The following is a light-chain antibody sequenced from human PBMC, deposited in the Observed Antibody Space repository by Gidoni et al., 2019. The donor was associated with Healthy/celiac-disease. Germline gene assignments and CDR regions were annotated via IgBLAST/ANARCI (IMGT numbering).Light chain of an antibody. V-gene: IGLV2-23*02. Sequence: QSALTQPASVPGSPGQSITISCTGTRSDVGSYNLFSCYQQHPGKAPKFMIYEVSKRPSGVSSRFSGSKSGNTASLTISRLQAEDEGDYYCCSYAGSGTLVFGGGTKLVVV. CDR2: EVS. CDR1: RSDVGSYNL. J-gene: IGLJ3*02. CDR3: CSYAGSGTLV.